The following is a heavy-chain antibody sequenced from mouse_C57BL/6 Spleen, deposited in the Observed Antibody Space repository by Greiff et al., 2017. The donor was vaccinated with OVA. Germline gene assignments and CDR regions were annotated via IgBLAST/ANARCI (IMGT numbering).Heavy chain of an antibody. D-gene: IGHD1-1*01. CDR1: GFTFSDYY. J-gene: IGHJ2*01. CDR2: INYDGSST. Sequence: EVKLEESEGGLVQPGSSMKLSCTASGFTFSDYYMAWVRQVPEKGLEWVANINYDGSSTYYLDSLKSRFIISRDNAKNILYLQMSSLKSEDTATYYCARVGYGSSYYFDYWGQGTTLTVSS. CDR3: ARVGYGSSYYFDY. V-gene: IGHV5-16*01.